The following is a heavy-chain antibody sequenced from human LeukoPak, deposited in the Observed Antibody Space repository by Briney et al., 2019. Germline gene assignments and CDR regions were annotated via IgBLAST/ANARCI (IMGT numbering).Heavy chain of an antibody. Sequence: ASVKVSCKASGYTFTSYYMHWVRQAPGQGLEWVGIINPSGGSTSYAQKFQGRVTMTRDTSTSTVYMELSSLRSEDTAVYYCARDNIVVVVAATRYYFDYWGQGTLVTVSS. CDR1: GYTFTSYY. CDR3: ARDNIVVVVAATRYYFDY. D-gene: IGHD2-15*01. V-gene: IGHV1-46*01. CDR2: INPSGGST. J-gene: IGHJ4*02.